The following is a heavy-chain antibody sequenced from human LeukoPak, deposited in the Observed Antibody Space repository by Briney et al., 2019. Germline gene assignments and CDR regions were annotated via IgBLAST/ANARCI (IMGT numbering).Heavy chain of an antibody. V-gene: IGHV1-69*04. CDR2: IIPILGIA. Sequence: SVKVSCKASGGTFSSYAISWVRQAPGQGLEWMGRIIPILGIANYAQKFQGRVTITADKSTSTAYTELSSLRSEDTAVYYCARALGRGYGMDVWGQGTTVTVSS. CDR1: GGTFSSYA. D-gene: IGHD2-15*01. CDR3: ARALGRGYGMDV. J-gene: IGHJ6*02.